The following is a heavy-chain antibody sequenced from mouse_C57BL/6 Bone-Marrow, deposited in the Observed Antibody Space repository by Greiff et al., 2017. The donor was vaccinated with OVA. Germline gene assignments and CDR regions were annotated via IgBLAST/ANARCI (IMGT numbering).Heavy chain of an antibody. CDR2: IYPRSGNT. CDR3: AGSYDGYHFDV. Sequence: VQLQQSGAELARPGASVKLSCKASGYTFTSYGISWVKQRTGQGLEWIGEIYPRSGNTYYNEKFKGKATLTAEKSSSTAYIELRSLTSEDSAVYVCAGSYDGYHFDVWGTGTTVTVSS. V-gene: IGHV1-81*01. J-gene: IGHJ1*03. D-gene: IGHD2-3*01. CDR1: GYTFTSYG.